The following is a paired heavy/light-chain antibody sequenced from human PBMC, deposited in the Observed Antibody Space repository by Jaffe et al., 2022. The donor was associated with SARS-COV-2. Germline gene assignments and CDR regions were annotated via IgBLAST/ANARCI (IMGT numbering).Light chain of an antibody. J-gene: IGLJ2*01. CDR2: EDS. V-gene: IGLV3-10*01. Sequence: SYELTQPPSVSVSPGQTARITCSGDALPKKYAYWYQQKSGQAPVLVIYEDSKRPSGIPERFSGSSSGTMATLTISGAQVEDEADYYCYSTDSSGNLLGVFGGGTKLTVL. CDR1: ALPKKY. CDR3: YSTDSSGNLLGV.
Heavy chain of an antibody. CDR3: ARDPAPYSYAPYGGNRGDWFDP. J-gene: IGHJ5*02. V-gene: IGHV3-74*01. D-gene: IGHD5-18*01. CDR1: GFTFSSYW. Sequence: EVQLVESGGGLVQPGGSLRLSCAASGFTFSSYWMHWVRQAPGKGLVWVSRINSDGSSTSYADSVKGRFTISRDNAKNTLYLQMNSLRAEDTAVYYCARDPAPYSYAPYGGNRGDWFDPWGQGTLVTVSS. CDR2: INSDGSST.